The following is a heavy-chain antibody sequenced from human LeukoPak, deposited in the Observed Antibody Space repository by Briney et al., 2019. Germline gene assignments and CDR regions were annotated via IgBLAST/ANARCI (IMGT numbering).Heavy chain of an antibody. D-gene: IGHD3-10*01. J-gene: IGHJ4*02. Sequence: ASVKVSCKPSGYTFTDSYIHWARHAPGAGLQWMGWISPNNGDTKYAEDFQDRVTMTRDTSINTAYMELTGLTPDDTAVYYCVRSPIGASAYWGRGTLVTVSS. CDR2: ISPNNGDT. V-gene: IGHV1-2*02. CDR1: GYTFTDSY. CDR3: VRSPIGASAY.